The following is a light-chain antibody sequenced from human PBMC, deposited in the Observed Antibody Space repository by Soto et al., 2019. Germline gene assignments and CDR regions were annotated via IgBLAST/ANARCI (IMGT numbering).Light chain of an antibody. CDR2: AAS. V-gene: IGKV1-39*01. CDR1: QSISTY. J-gene: IGKJ2*01. CDR3: QQSYTIPYT. Sequence: DIQMTQSPSSLSASVGDRVTLTCRASQSISTYLNCYQQKPGKAPNLLIYAASSLQSGVPSRFSGSGSGTDFTLNISSLQPEDFATYYCQQSYTIPYTFGQGTKLEI.